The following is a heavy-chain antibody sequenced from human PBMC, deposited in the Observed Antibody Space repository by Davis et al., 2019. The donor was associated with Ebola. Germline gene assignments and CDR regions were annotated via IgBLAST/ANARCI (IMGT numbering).Heavy chain of an antibody. CDR3: ARDGASGSYDY. Sequence: SVKVSCKASANNFNFKSYALNWVRQAPGQGLEWVGGIIPIVAIRNYAQKFQGRVTFIADKSTNTTYMEVSSLRSEDTAVYYCARDGASGSYDYWGQGTLVSVSS. D-gene: IGHD3-10*01. J-gene: IGHJ4*02. CDR1: ANNFNFKSYA. CDR2: IIPIVAIR. V-gene: IGHV1-69*10.